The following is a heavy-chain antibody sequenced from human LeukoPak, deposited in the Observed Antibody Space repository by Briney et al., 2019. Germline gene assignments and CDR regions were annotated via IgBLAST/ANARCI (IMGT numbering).Heavy chain of an antibody. CDR1: GFTFGDYA. J-gene: IGHJ4*02. Sequence: GGSLRLSCTASGFTFGDYAMSWVRQAPGKGLEWVGFIRSKAYGGTTEYAASVKGRFTISRDDSKSIAYLQMNSLKTEDTAVYYCTRIAVAGLTLGYWGQRTLVTVSS. V-gene: IGHV3-49*04. CDR3: TRIAVAGLTLGY. CDR2: IRSKAYGGTT. D-gene: IGHD6-19*01.